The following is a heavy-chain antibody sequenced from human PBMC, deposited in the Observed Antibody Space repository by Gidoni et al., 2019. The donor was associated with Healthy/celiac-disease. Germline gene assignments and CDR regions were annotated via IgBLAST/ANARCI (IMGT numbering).Heavy chain of an antibody. D-gene: IGHD3-10*01. CDR1: GGSFSGYY. V-gene: IGHV4-34*01. Sequence: QVQLQQWGAGLLTPSETLPLTCAVHGGSFSGYYWSWIRRPPGKGLEWIGEINHSGSTNYNPSLKSRVTISVDTSKNQFSLKLSSVTAADTAVYYCARGWFYYFDYWGQGTLVTVSS. CDR2: INHSGST. CDR3: ARGWFYYFDY. J-gene: IGHJ4*02.